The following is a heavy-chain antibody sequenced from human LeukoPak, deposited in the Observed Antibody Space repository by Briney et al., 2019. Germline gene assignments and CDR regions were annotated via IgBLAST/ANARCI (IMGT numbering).Heavy chain of an antibody. CDR3: ARERRHSSSWCFDY. CDR1: GGSFSGYY. J-gene: IGHJ4*02. CDR2: INHSGST. V-gene: IGHV4-34*01. D-gene: IGHD6-13*01. Sequence: SETLSLTCAVYGGSFSGYYRSWIRQPPGKGLEWIGEINHSGSTNYNPSLKSRVTISVDTSKNQFSLKLSSVTAADTAVYYCARERRHSSSWCFDYWGQGTLVTVSS.